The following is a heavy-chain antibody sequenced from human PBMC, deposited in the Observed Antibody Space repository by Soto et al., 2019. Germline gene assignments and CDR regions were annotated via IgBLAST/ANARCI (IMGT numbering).Heavy chain of an antibody. J-gene: IGHJ4*02. D-gene: IGHD3-3*01. Sequence: PGGSLRLSCAGSGFTLSDHYIDWVRQAPGKGLEWVGRIGSKANNYAAAYAVSLKGRFTISRDDSRNTAYLQMSSLKTEDTAVYYCARGVYPFWSGHPKGLDYWGQGTVVTVSS. CDR2: IGSKANNYAA. CDR1: GFTLSDHY. V-gene: IGHV3-73*01. CDR3: ARGVYPFWSGHPKGLDY.